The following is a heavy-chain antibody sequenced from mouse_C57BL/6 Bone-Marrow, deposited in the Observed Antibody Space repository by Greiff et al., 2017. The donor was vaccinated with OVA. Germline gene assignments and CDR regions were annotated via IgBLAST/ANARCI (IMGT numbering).Heavy chain of an antibody. J-gene: IGHJ3*01. V-gene: IGHV1-64*01. CDR1: GYTFTSYW. D-gene: IGHD2-2*01. CDR2: IHPNSGST. CDR3: ARAGGYAWFAY. Sequence: QVQLQQPGAELVKPGASVKLSCKASGYTFTSYWMHWVKQRPGQGLEWIGMIHPNSGSTNYNEKFKSKATLTADKSSSTAYMQLSSLTSEDSAVYYCARAGGYAWFAYWGQGTLVTVSA.